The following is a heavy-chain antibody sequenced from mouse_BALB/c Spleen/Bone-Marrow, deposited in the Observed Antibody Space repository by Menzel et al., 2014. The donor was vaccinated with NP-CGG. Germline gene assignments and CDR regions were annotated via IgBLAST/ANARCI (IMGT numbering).Heavy chain of an antibody. J-gene: IGHJ2*01. V-gene: IGHV1S22*01. Sequence: GSELVRPGASVKPSCKASGYTFTSYWMHWVKQRHGQGLEWIGNIYPGSGSTNYDEKFKSKGTLTVDTSSSTAYMHLSSLTSEDSAVYYCTSWDYWGQGTTLTVSS. CDR2: IYPGSGST. CDR1: GYTFTSYW. CDR3: TSWDY.